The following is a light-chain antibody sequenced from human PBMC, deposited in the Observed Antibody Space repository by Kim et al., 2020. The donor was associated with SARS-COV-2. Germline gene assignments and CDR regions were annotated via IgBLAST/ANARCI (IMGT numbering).Light chain of an antibody. CDR3: SSFAGSNNLV. Sequence: GQSVTISCTGTSSDVGGYNSVSWYQQHPGKAPKLMIYEVSKRPSGVPDRFSGSKSGNTASLSVSGLQTEDEGDYYCSSFAGSNNLVFGGGTKLTVL. V-gene: IGLV2-8*01. CDR2: EVS. CDR1: SSDVGGYNS. J-gene: IGLJ3*02.